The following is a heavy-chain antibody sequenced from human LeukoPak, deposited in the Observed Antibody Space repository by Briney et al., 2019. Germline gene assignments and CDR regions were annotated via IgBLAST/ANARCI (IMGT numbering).Heavy chain of an antibody. CDR2: ISYDGSNK. V-gene: IGHV3-30*18. CDR3: AKVFYGGNSAGNDY. Sequence: GGSLRLFCAASGFTFSSYGMHWVRQAPGKGLEWVAVISYDGSNKYYADSVKGRFTISRDNSKNTLYLQMNSLRAEDTAVYYCAKVFYGGNSAGNDYWGQGTLVTVSS. J-gene: IGHJ4*02. D-gene: IGHD4-23*01. CDR1: GFTFSSYG.